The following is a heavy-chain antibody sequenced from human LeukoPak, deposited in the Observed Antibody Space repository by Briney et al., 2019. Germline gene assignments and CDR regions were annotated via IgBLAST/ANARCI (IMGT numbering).Heavy chain of an antibody. D-gene: IGHD4-17*01. CDR1: GGSISSYY. J-gene: IGHJ4*02. CDR2: IYYSGST. Sequence: SETLSLTCTVSGGSISSYYWSWIRQPPGKGLEWIGYIYYSGSTNYNPSLKSRVTISVDTSKNQFSLKLSSVTAADTAVYYCAGLQHLATVTTYFDYWGQGTLVTVSS. V-gene: IGHV4-59*08. CDR3: AGLQHLATVTTYFDY.